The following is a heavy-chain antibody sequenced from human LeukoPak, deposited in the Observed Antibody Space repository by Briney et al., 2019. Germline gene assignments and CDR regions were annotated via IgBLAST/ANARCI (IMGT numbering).Heavy chain of an antibody. CDR2: ISGSGGST. CDR1: GFTFSSYG. CDR3: AKAQYYYGSGSPDIYYFDY. J-gene: IGHJ4*02. Sequence: GGSLRLSCAASGFTFSSYGVSWVRQAPGKGLEWVSAISGSGGSTYYADSVKGRFTISRDNSKNTLYLQMNSLRAEDTAVYYCAKAQYYYGSGSPDIYYFDYWGQGTLVTVSS. V-gene: IGHV3-23*01. D-gene: IGHD3-10*01.